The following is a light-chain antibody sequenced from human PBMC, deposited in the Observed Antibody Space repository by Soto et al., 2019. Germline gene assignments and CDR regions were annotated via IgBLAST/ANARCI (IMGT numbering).Light chain of an antibody. Sequence: QSVLTQPPSVSAAPRQKVAISCSGSSSNIGNNYVSWYHRVPGSAPKLLIYDNNERPSGIPDRFSGSKSGTSATLDITGLQTGDEVDYYCGTWDSRLRVVVFGGGTQLTVL. V-gene: IGLV1-51*01. CDR3: GTWDSRLRVVV. CDR2: DNN. J-gene: IGLJ2*01. CDR1: SSNIGNNY.